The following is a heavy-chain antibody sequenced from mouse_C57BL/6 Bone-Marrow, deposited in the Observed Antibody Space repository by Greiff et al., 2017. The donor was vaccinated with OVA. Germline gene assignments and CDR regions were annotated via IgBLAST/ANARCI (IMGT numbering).Heavy chain of an antibody. CDR2: IRNKANGYTT. V-gene: IGHV7-3*01. J-gene: IGHJ2*01. Sequence: EVQLVESGGGLVQPGGSLSLSCAASGFTFTDYYMSWVRQPPGKALEWFGFIRNKANGYTTEYSASLKGRFTISRDNSQSILYLQMKALGAEDSATYYCARYLCSYFDYWGQGTTLTVSS. CDR3: ARYLCSYFDY. CDR1: GFTFTDYY.